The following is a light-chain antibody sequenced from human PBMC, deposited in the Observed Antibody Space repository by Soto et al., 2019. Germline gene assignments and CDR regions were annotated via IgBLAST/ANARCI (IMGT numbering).Light chain of an antibody. CDR2: GAS. CDR3: QQYDNWPPQYA. Sequence: EIVMTQSPASLSVSPGDGATLSCRASQSVASNVAWYQQKPGQGPRLLIHGASTRAVGVPARFSGSGSGTDFTLTSSSLQSEDFAVYYCQQYDNWPPQYAFGQGTKLQLK. V-gene: IGKV3-15*01. CDR1: QSVASN. J-gene: IGKJ2*01.